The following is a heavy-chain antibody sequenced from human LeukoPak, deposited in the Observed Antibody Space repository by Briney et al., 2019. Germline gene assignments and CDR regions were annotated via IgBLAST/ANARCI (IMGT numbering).Heavy chain of an antibody. CDR1: GFTFSSYE. CDR2: ISSGSTI. CDR3: ATRTILDY. Sequence: GGSLRLSCAASGFTFSSYEMNWVRQAPGKGLEWVSYISSGSTIYYADSVKGRFTISRDNAKNSLYLQMISLRAEDTALYYCATRTILDYWGQGTLVTVSS. V-gene: IGHV3-48*03. J-gene: IGHJ4*02. D-gene: IGHD1-1*01.